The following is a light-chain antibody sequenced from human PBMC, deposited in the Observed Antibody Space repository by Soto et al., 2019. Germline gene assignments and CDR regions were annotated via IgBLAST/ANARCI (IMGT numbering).Light chain of an antibody. J-gene: IGKJ1*01. CDR3: VQGTHWPWT. CDR1: QGLVYSDGNTF. V-gene: IGKV2-30*01. CDR2: QVS. Sequence: DVVMTQSPLSLSVTLGQPASISCRSSQGLVYSDGNTFLNWFHQRPGQSPRRLIYQVSNRDSGVXDXCSGSGSGTDYTLTISGVEAEDVGIYYCVQGTHWPWTFGQGTKVEIK.